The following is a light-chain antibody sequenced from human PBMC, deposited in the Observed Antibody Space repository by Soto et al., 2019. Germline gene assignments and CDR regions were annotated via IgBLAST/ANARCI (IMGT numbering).Light chain of an antibody. CDR1: QAISNY. J-gene: IGKJ5*01. V-gene: IGKV1-33*01. CDR3: QQYDNVPPIT. CDR2: DAS. Sequence: DIQMTQSPSSLSASVGDRVTITCQASQAISNYLNWYQQKPGKAPKLLIYDASNLQTGVPPRFSGSGSGTDFTFTISSLQPEDFATYYCQQYDNVPPITFGQGTRLEIK.